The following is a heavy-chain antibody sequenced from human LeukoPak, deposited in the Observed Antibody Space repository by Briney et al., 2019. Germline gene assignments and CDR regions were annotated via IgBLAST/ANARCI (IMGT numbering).Heavy chain of an antibody. CDR1: GNTFTNYW. CDR3: ARKNPTALRNNWFDP. J-gene: IGHJ5*02. CDR2: IYRGGSDT. D-gene: IGHD4-11*01. V-gene: IGHV5-51*01. Sequence: GESLKISCKGSGNTFTNYWISWVRQMPGKGLEWMGIIYRGGSDTTYRPSFQGRVTISADKCISTAYLQWSSLKASDTAMYYCARKNPTALRNNWFDPWGQGTLVTVSS.